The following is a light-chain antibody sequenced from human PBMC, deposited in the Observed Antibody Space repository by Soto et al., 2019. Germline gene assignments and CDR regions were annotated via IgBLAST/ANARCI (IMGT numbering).Light chain of an antibody. CDR2: GTS. V-gene: IGKV3-20*01. CDR3: QQYVGPRFT. Sequence: EIVLTQSPDTLSLSPGERATLSCRASQSFSSSYLAWYQQRRGQPPRLLIYGTSKRATGIPDRFSGSGFDKDFTLTISRLDPEDSAVYYCQQYVGPRFTCGQGTRLEIK. J-gene: IGKJ5*01. CDR1: QSFSSSY.